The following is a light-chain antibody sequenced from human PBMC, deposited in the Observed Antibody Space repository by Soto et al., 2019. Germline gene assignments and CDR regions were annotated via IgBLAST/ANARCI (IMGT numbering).Light chain of an antibody. CDR2: EVS. CDR3: SSFTSRSTFIYV. J-gene: IGLJ1*01. V-gene: IGLV2-14*01. Sequence: QSALTQPASVSGSPGQSITISCTGTSSDVGAYNYVSWYQQYPGTAPKVMIYEVSSRPSGVSHRFSGSKSGNTASLTISGLQPEDEADYYCSSFTSRSTFIYVFGTGTKLTVL. CDR1: SSDVGAYNY.